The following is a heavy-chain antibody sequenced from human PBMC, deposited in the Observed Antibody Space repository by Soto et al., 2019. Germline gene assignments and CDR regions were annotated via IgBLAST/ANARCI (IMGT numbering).Heavy chain of an antibody. Sequence: AGGSLRLSCAASGFAVSSSYMMWVRQAPGKGLECISVTYTGGSTHYADSVKGRFTISRDDSSNTLYLQMNSLRAEDTAVYYCARDPPITSDYAMDVWGQGTTVTVSS. V-gene: IGHV3-53*01. D-gene: IGHD1-20*01. J-gene: IGHJ6*02. CDR3: ARDPPITSDYAMDV. CDR1: GFAVSSSY. CDR2: TYTGGST.